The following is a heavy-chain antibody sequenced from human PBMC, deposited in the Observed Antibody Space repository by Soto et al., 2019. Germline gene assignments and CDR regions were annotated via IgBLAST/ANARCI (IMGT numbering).Heavy chain of an antibody. V-gene: IGHV5-10-1*01. CDR2: IDPSDSYT. Sequence: GESLKISCQTSDEIFKKYWITWVLQMPGRGLEWVGRIDPSDSYTTYNPSLKGHVILSVDRSVNTAYVQWSSLRASDTATYFCGRDFGSGHADVWGQGTRVTVSS. CDR3: GRDFGSGHADV. J-gene: IGHJ6*01. D-gene: IGHD1-26*01. CDR1: DEIFKKYW.